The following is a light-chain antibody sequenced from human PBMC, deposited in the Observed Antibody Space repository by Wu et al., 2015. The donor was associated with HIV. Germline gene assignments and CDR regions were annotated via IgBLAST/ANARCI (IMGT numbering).Light chain of an antibody. Sequence: EIVLTQSPGTLSLSPGERATLSCRASQSVSSSYLAWYQQKPGQAPRLLIYGASSRATGIPDRFSGSGSGTDFTLTISRLEPEDFAVYYCQQYGSPLDITFGPGTKVDIK. J-gene: IGKJ3*01. CDR3: QQYGSPLDIT. CDR1: QSVSSSY. CDR2: GAS. V-gene: IGKV3-20*01.